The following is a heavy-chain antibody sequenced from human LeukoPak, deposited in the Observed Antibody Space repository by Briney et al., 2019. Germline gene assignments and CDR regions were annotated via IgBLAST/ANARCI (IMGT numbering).Heavy chain of an antibody. D-gene: IGHD2-2*01. J-gene: IGHJ1*01. V-gene: IGHV3-30*03. CDR3: ASQGDCSSTSCYPYFQH. CDR2: ISYDGSNK. Sequence: GGSLRLSCAASGFTFSSYGMHWARQAPGKGLEWVAVISYDGSNKYYADSVKGRFTISRDNSKNTLYLQMNSLRAEDTAVYYCASQGDCSSTSCYPYFQHWGQGTLVTVSS. CDR1: GFTFSSYG.